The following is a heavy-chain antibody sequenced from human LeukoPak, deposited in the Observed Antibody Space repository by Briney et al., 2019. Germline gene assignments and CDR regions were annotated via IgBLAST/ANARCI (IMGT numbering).Heavy chain of an antibody. D-gene: IGHD2-2*01. V-gene: IGHV1-69*13. CDR3: AREYCSSTSCYRNWFDP. Sequence: ASVKVSCKASGGTFSSYAISWVRQAPGQGLEWMGGIIPIFGTANYAQEFQGRVTITADESTSTAYMELSSLRSEDTAVYYCAREYCSSTSCYRNWFDPWGQGTLVTVSS. CDR1: GGTFSSYA. J-gene: IGHJ5*02. CDR2: IIPIFGTA.